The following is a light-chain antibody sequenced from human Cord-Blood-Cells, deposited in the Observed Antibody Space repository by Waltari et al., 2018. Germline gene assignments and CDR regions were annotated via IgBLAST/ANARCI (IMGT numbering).Light chain of an antibody. CDR3: QQYGSSQT. CDR1: QSGSSSY. CDR2: GAS. Sequence: EIVLTQSPGTLSFSPGERATLPCRASQSGSSSYLAWSRQKPGQAPRLLIYGASSRATGIPARFSGSGSGTDFTLTISRLEPEDFAVYYCQQYGSSQTFGQGTKVEIK. J-gene: IGKJ1*01. V-gene: IGKV3-20*01.